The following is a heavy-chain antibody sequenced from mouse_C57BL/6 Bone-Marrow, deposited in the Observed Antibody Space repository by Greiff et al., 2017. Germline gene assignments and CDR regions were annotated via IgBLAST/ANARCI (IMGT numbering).Heavy chain of an antibody. V-gene: IGHV5-16*01. Sequence: EVKLVESEGGLVQPGSSMKLSCTASGFTFSDYYMAWVRQVPEKGLEWVANINYDGSSTYYLDSLKSRFIISRDNAKNILYLQMSSLKSEDTATYYCARVDYYYGSSYYFDYWGQGTTLTVSS. CDR2: INYDGSST. D-gene: IGHD1-1*01. CDR3: ARVDYYYGSSYYFDY. J-gene: IGHJ2*01. CDR1: GFTFSDYY.